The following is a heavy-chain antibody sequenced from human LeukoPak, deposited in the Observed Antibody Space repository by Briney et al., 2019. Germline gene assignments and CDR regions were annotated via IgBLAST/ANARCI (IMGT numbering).Heavy chain of an antibody. J-gene: IGHJ5*02. D-gene: IGHD6-19*01. CDR2: IYYTGST. CDR3: ASVRGYSSGWYASGFDP. Sequence: PSETLSLTCTVSGGSITSSSYYWGWIRQPPGKGPEWIGSIYYTGSTNYNPSLKSRVTISLDTSKNQFSLKLTSVTAADTAVYYCASVRGYSSGWYASGFDPWGQGILVTVSS. CDR1: GGSITSSSYY. V-gene: IGHV4-39*07.